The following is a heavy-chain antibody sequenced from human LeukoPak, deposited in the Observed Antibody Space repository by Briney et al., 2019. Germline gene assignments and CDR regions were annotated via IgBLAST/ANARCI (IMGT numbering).Heavy chain of an antibody. CDR1: GYSISSGYY. J-gene: IGHJ4*02. V-gene: IGHV4-38-2*02. CDR3: ARVLWFGEDGYYFDY. Sequence: SETLSLTCTVSGYSISSGYYWGWIRQPPGKGLEWIGSIYHSGSTYYNPSLKSRVTISVDTSKNQFSLKLSSVTAADTAVYYCARVLWFGEDGYYFDYWGQGTLVTVSS. D-gene: IGHD3-10*01. CDR2: IYHSGST.